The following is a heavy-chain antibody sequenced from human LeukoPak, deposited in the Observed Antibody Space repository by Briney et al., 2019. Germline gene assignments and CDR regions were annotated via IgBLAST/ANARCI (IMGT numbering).Heavy chain of an antibody. CDR3: ATLVFLGVYYDFWSGYSY. J-gene: IGHJ4*02. CDR2: FDPEDGET. D-gene: IGHD3-3*01. Sequence: GASVKVSCKVSGYTLTELSMHWVRQPPGKGLEWVGGFDPEDGETIYAQKFQGRVTMTEETSTDTAYMELSSLRSEDTAVYYCATLVFLGVYYDFWSGYSYWGQGTLVTVSS. CDR1: GYTLTELS. V-gene: IGHV1-24*01.